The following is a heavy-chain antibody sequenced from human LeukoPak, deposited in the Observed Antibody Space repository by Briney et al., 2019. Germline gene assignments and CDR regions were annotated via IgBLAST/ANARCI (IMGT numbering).Heavy chain of an antibody. CDR3: ARSIADPGGSYYYYYYMDV. J-gene: IGHJ6*03. Sequence: TSQTLSLTCTVSGGSISSGGYYWSWIRQHPGKGLEWIGYIYYSGSTYYNPSLKSRVTISVDTSKNQFSLKLSSVTAADTAVYYCARSIADPGGSYYYYYYMDVWGKGTTVTVSS. CDR2: IYYSGST. V-gene: IGHV4-31*03. CDR1: GGSISSGGYY.